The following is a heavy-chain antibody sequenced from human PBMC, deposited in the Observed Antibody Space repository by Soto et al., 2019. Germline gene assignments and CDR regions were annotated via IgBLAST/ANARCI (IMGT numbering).Heavy chain of an antibody. V-gene: IGHV1-69*12. CDR3: ARFGDGYLYDFAY. CDR2: IIPIFGTP. J-gene: IGHJ4*02. D-gene: IGHD5-12*01. CDR1: GGTVSSYV. Sequence: QVQLVQSGAGVKKPGSSVKVSCKASGGTVSSYVISWVRQAPGQGLEWMGGIIPIFGTPNYAQTFQGRVTITADESTSTAYMELSRLRSGDTAVYYCARFGDGYLYDFAYWGQGPRVTVSS.